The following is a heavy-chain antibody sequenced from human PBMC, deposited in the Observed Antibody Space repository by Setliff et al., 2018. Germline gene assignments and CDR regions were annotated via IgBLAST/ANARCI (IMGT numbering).Heavy chain of an antibody. Sequence: ASVKVSCKTSGYTFTTYDINWVRQAPGQGLEWMGWINTNTGNPTYAQDFTGRFVFSLDTSVSTAYLQISSLKAEDTAVYYCARDLGYCSTTSCHGDWFDPWGQGTLVTVSS. CDR2: INTNTGNP. CDR3: ARDLGYCSTTSCHGDWFDP. J-gene: IGHJ5*02. CDR1: GYTFTTYD. D-gene: IGHD2-2*01. V-gene: IGHV7-4-1*02.